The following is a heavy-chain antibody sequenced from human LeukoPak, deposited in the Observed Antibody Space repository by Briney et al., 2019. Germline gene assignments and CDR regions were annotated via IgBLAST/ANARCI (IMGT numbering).Heavy chain of an antibody. CDR1: GYTFTSYG. V-gene: IGHV1-18*01. Sequence: ASVKVSCKASGYTFTSYGITWVRQAPGQGLEWMGWISAYNGNTNHAQKLQGRVTMTTDASTSTVYMELRSLRSDDTAVYYCAREMGATNADYWGQGTLVTVSS. CDR2: ISAYNGNT. CDR3: AREMGATNADY. D-gene: IGHD1-26*01. J-gene: IGHJ4*02.